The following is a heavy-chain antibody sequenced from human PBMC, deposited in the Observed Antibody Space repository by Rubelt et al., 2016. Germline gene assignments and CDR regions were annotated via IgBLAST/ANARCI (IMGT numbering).Heavy chain of an antibody. Sequence: QVQLQESGPGLVKPSETLSLTCTVSGGSISSYFWSWIRQPPGKGLEWIGYIYSSGSTNYNPSLKSRLTISVDTSKNQLSRKLSSVTAADTAVYYCVRHEDGYHYYYMDVWGKGTTVTVSS. J-gene: IGHJ6*03. CDR2: IYSSGST. CDR3: VRHEDGYHYYYMDV. V-gene: IGHV4-59*08. D-gene: IGHD5-24*01. CDR1: GGSISSYF.